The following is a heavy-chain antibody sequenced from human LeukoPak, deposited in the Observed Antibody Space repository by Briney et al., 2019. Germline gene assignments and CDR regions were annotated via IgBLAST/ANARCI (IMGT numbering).Heavy chain of an antibody. J-gene: IGHJ4*02. V-gene: IGHV1-2*02. Sequence: ASVKVSCKASGYTFTGYYMNWVRQAPGQGLEWTGWINPDSGGTHYAQKFQGRVTMTRDTSISTAYMELSRLRSDDTAVYYCARGSAGRPYYFDYWGQGTLVTVSS. CDR2: INPDSGGT. CDR3: ARGSAGRPYYFDY. CDR1: GYTFTGYY.